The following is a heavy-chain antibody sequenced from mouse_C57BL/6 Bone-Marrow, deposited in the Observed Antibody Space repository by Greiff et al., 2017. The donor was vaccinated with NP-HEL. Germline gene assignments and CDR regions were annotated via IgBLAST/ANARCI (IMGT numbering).Heavy chain of an antibody. Sequence: QVQLQQPGADLVKPGASVKLSCKASGYTFTSYWMHWVKQRPGRGLEWIGRIDPNSGGTKFNEKFKTKATLTVDKPSSTAYMQLSSLTSEDSAVYYWDRYYYGSRGWYFDVWGTGTTVTVSS. CDR3: DRYYYGSRGWYFDV. CDR1: GYTFTSYW. J-gene: IGHJ1*03. CDR2: IDPNSGGT. D-gene: IGHD1-1*01. V-gene: IGHV1-72*01.